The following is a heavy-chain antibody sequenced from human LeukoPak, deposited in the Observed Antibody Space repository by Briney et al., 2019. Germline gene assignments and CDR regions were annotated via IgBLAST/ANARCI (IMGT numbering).Heavy chain of an antibody. V-gene: IGHV3-30*18. CDR1: GFTFSSYG. CDR2: ISYDGSNK. Sequence: GRSLRLSCAASGFTFSSYGMHWVRQAPGKGLEWVAVISYDGSNKYYADSVKGRFTISRDNSKNTLYLQMNSLRAEDTAVYYCAKDDTMVLDYWGQGTLVTVSS. J-gene: IGHJ4*02. CDR3: AKDDTMVLDY. D-gene: IGHD3-10*01.